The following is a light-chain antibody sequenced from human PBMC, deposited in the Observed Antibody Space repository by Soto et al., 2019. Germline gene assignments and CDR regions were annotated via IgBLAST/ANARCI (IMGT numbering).Light chain of an antibody. Sequence: DTQMTQSPSTVSASVGGRITITCRASQNIQRWLAWYQQKPGKAPKLLIYKASSLERGVPSRFSAGGSGVEFTLNISSVQPEDFATYYCQQSYSTPWTFGQGTKVDIK. CDR2: KAS. J-gene: IGKJ1*01. V-gene: IGKV1-5*03. CDR3: QQSYSTPWT. CDR1: QNIQRW.